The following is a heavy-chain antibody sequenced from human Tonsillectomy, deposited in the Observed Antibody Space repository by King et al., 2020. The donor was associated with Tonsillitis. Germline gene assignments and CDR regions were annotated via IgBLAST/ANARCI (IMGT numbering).Heavy chain of an antibody. CDR1: GFTFSNYG. Sequence: QLVESGGGVVQPGRSLRLSCAASGFTFSNYGMHWVRQAPGKGLEWVALIANDASYENYADSVKGRFAISRDNSKNTLYLEMNSLRVEDTAVYYCAKDGIGLSYWSFDLWGRGTLVTVSS. J-gene: IGHJ2*01. CDR3: AKDGIGLSYWSFDL. V-gene: IGHV3-30*18. D-gene: IGHD3-16*01. CDR2: IANDASYE.